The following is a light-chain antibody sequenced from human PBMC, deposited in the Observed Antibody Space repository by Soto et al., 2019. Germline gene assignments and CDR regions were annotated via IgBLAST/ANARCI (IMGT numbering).Light chain of an antibody. CDR1: SSNIGAGYD. CDR2: GNS. J-gene: IGLJ1*01. V-gene: IGLV1-40*01. CDR3: QSHDSSLSAYV. Sequence: QSVLTQPPSVSGAPGQRVTICCTGSSSNIGAGYDVHWYQQLPGTAPKLLIYGNSNRPSGVPDRFSGSKSGTSASLAITGLQAEDEADFYCQSHDSSLSAYVFGTGTKVTVL.